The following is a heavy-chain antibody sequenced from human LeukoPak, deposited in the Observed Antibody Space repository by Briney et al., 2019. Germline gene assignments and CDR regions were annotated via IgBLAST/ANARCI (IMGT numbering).Heavy chain of an antibody. CDR3: ARGRLFSGYSGNVGHEDFDY. Sequence: SETLSLTCAVCGRPFRIYYWPWIRQPPGKGLEWIGEINQGGTTNYNPSLRSRVTILIDTSRNQFSLRLSSVTAADTAVYYCARGRLFSGYSGNVGHEDFDYWGQGSLVTVSS. CDR1: GRPFRIYY. D-gene: IGHD5-12*01. CDR2: INQGGTT. V-gene: IGHV4-34*01. J-gene: IGHJ4*02.